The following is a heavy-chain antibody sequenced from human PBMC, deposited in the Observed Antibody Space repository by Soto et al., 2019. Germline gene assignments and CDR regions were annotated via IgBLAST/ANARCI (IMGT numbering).Heavy chain of an antibody. J-gene: IGHJ6*02. Sequence: QVQLVESGGGLVKPGGSLRLSCAASGFTFSDYYMSWIRQAPGKGLERVPYFSRSGSTICYADSVKGRVTISRDNAKNSLYLQIKSLRAEATVVYYCAGVLGSYGTYYYYGMDVWGQGTTVTVSS. V-gene: IGHV3-11*01. CDR2: FSRSGSTI. CDR3: AGVLGSYGTYYYYGMDV. CDR1: GFTFSDYY. D-gene: IGHD5-18*01.